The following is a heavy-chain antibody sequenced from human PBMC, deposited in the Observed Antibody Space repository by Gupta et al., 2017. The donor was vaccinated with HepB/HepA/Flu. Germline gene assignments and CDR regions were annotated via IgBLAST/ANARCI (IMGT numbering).Heavy chain of an antibody. V-gene: IGHV3-48*03. J-gene: IGHJ4*02. CDR2: ISSSGSGSTK. CDR3: ARGRRDYSYGFDY. Sequence: EVQLVESGGGLVQPGGSLRLSCVASGFTFSSYEMNWFRQAPGKGLEWVSYISSSGSGSTKYYADSVKGRFTISRDNAKNSLYLQMNSLRAEDTAVYYCARGRRDYSYGFDYWGQGTLVTGSS. CDR1: GFTFSSYE. D-gene: IGHD5-18*01.